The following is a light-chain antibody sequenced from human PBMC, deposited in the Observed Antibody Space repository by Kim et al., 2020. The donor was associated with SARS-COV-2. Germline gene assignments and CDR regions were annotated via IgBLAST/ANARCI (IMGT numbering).Light chain of an antibody. V-gene: IGLV3-1*01. CDR1: KLDAKF. CDR2: EDT. J-gene: IGLJ3*02. CDR3: QTWDSSTVV. Sequence: PTRPASSITCYGYKLDAKFASWFQPKPGQSPVLVIYEDTQRPSGIHERISGSTSGNTATLTISGTQAMDEADYYCQTWDSSTVVFGGGTQLTVL.